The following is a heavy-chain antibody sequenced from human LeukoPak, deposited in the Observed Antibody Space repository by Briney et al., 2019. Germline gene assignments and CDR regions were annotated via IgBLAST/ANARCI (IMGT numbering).Heavy chain of an antibody. D-gene: IGHD6-13*01. CDR3: ARRGGSSTPYYYYGMDV. CDR2: IIPIFGTA. CDR1: GGTFSSYA. V-gene: IGHV1-69*06. Sequence: ASVKVSCKASGGTFSSYAISWVRQAPGQGLEWMGGIIPIFGTANYAQKFQGRVTITADKSTSTAYMELSSLRSEDTAVYYCARRGGSSTPYYYYGMDVWGKGTTVTASS. J-gene: IGHJ6*04.